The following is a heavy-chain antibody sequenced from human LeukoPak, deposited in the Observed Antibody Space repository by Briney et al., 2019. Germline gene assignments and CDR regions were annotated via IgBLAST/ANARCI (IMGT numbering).Heavy chain of an antibody. CDR3: ARQGSRDGYNSFDY. Sequence: KVGESLKISCKASGYSFPNYWIGWVRQMPGKGLEWMGIIYPGDSDTRYSPSFQGQVTISADKSISTAYLQWSSLKASDTAMYYCARQGSRDGYNSFDYWGQGTLVTVSS. D-gene: IGHD5-24*01. J-gene: IGHJ4*02. V-gene: IGHV5-51*01. CDR2: IYPGDSDT. CDR1: GYSFPNYW.